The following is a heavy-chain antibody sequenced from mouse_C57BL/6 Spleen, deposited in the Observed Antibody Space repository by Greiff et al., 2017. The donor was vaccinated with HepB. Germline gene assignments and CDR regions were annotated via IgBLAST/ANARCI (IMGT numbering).Heavy chain of an antibody. CDR1: GYTFTSYW. D-gene: IGHD1-1*01. CDR2: IDPSDSYT. J-gene: IGHJ4*01. Sequence: QVQLQQPGAELVRPGTSVKLSCKASGYTFTSYWMHWVKQRPGQGLEWIGVIDPSDSYTNYNQKFKGKATLTVDTSSSTAYMQLSSLTSEDSAVYYCARSGMRAMDYWGQGTSVTVSS. CDR3: ARSGMRAMDY. V-gene: IGHV1-59*01.